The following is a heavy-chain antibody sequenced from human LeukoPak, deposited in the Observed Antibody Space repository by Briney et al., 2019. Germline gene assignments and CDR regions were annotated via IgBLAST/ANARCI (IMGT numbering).Heavy chain of an antibody. Sequence: PGGSLRLSCAASGFTFSSYAMSWVRQAPGKGLEWVSAISGSGDKTYYADSVKGRFTISRDNSKNTLDLQMNSLRAEDTALYYCAKNVGYDSWSGYLEFDPWGQGTLVTVSS. CDR3: AKNVGYDSWSGYLEFDP. D-gene: IGHD3-3*01. V-gene: IGHV3-23*01. CDR2: ISGSGDKT. J-gene: IGHJ5*02. CDR1: GFTFSSYA.